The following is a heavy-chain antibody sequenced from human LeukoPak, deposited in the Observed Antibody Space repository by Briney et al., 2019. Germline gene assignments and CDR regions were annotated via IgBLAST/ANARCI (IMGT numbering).Heavy chain of an antibody. V-gene: IGHV1-8*01. CDR3: ARGSFEPYDAFDI. D-gene: IGHD3-9*01. CDR2: MNPNSGNT. CDR1: GYTFTSYD. J-gene: IGHJ3*02. Sequence: ASVTVSFKASGYTFTSYDINWVRQATGQGLEWMGWMNPNSGNTGYAQKFQGRVTMTRNTSISTAYMELSSLRSEDTAVYYCARGSFEPYDAFDIWGQGTMVSVSS.